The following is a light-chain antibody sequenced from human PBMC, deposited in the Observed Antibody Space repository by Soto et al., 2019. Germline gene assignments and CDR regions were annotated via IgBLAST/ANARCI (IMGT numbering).Light chain of an antibody. J-gene: IGLJ2*01. Sequence: QSALTQPASVSGSPGQSITISCTGTRSDVGGYNFVSWYQQHPGKAPKLMIYDVTNRPSGVSNRFSGSKSGNTASLTISGLQAEDEADYYCSSYTNRNTLVFGGGTKLTVL. V-gene: IGLV2-14*03. CDR1: RSDVGGYNF. CDR3: SSYTNRNTLV. CDR2: DVT.